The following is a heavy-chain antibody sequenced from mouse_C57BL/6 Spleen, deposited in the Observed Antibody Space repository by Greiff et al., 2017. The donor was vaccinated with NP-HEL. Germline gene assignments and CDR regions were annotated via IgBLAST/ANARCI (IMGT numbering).Heavy chain of an antibody. CDR1: GFTFSDYY. Sequence: EVQGVESEGDLVQPGSSMKLSCTASGFTFSDYYMAWVRQFPEKGLEWVAIINYDGSSTYYLDSLKSRFIISRDNAKNILYLQMSSLKTEDTATYYCTRGVRVAMDYWGQGTSVTVSS. CDR3: TRGVRVAMDY. J-gene: IGHJ4*01. CDR2: INYDGSST. D-gene: IGHD2-13*01. V-gene: IGHV5-16*01.